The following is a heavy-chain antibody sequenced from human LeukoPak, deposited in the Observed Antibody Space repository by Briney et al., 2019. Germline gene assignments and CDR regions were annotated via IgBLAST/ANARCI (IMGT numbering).Heavy chain of an antibody. V-gene: IGHV4-59*11. CDR2: IYYSGST. J-gene: IGHJ3*02. CDR1: GGSISSHY. Sequence: SETLSLTCTVSGGSISSHYWSWIRQPPGKGLEWIGYIYYSGSTNYNPSFKSRVTISVDKSKNQFSLKLSCVTAAETAVYYCARGAILGYCSSTSCWDHDAFDIWGQGTMVTVSS. D-gene: IGHD2-2*01. CDR3: ARGAILGYCSSTSCWDHDAFDI.